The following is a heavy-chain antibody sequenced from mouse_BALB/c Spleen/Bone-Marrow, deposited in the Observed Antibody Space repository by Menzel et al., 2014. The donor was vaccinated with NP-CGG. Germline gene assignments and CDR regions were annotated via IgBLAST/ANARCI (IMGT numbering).Heavy chain of an antibody. Sequence: QVQLQQSEAELVMPGASVKMSCKASGYTFTDYWIHWVKQRPGQGLEWIGAIDTSYTYTTYNQKFKGKTTLTVDASSSTAYIQLSSLTSEDSAVYYCANIYYGDYGWFSYWGQGTLVTVSA. D-gene: IGHD2-13*01. CDR2: IDTSYTYT. V-gene: IGHV1-69*01. CDR1: GYTFTDYW. CDR3: ANIYYGDYGWFSY. J-gene: IGHJ3*01.